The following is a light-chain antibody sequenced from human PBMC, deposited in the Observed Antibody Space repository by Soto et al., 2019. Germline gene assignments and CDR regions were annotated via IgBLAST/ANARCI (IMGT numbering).Light chain of an antibody. V-gene: IGKV1-39*01. CDR3: QQSYSIRRT. J-gene: IGKJ1*01. CDR1: QSISSY. CDR2: AAS. Sequence: DIPMTQSPSSLSASVGDRITITCRASQSISSYLNWYQQKPGKAPKLLIYAASSLQSGVPSRFSGSGSGTDFTLTISSLQPEDFATYYCQQSYSIRRTFGQGTKVEIK.